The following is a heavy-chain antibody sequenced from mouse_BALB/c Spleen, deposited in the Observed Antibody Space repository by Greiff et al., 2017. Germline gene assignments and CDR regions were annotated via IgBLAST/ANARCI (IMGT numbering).Heavy chain of an antibody. CDR2: IRNKANGYTT. CDR3: AREDYGSSYYAMDY. CDR1: GFTFTDYY. V-gene: IGHV7-3*02. J-gene: IGHJ4*01. Sequence: EVKVEESGGGLVQPGGSLRLSCATSGFTFTDYYMSWVRQPPGKALEWLGFIRNKANGYTTEYSASVKGRFTISRDNSQSILYLQMNTLRAEDSATYYCAREDYGSSYYAMDYWGQGTSVTVSS. D-gene: IGHD1-1*01.